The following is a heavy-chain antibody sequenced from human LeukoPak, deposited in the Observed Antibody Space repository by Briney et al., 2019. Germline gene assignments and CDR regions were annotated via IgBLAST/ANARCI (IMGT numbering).Heavy chain of an antibody. V-gene: IGHV3-7*01. CDR2: IKQDGSEK. CDR1: GFTFSSYW. Sequence: GGSLRLSCAASGFTFSSYWMSWVRQAPGKGLEWVANIKQDGSEKYYVDSVKGRFTISRDNAKNSLYLQMNSLRAEDTAVYYCAREAGYCSGGSCYLPVFDYWGLGTLVTVSS. CDR3: AREAGYCSGGSCYLPVFDY. J-gene: IGHJ4*02. D-gene: IGHD2-15*01.